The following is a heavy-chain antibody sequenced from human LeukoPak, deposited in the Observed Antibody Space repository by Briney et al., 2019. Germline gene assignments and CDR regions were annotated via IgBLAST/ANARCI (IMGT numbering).Heavy chain of an antibody. Sequence: GGSLRLSCAASGFTFSSYSMNWVRQAPGKGLGWVAFIRYDGSNKYYADSVKGRFTISRDNSKNTLYLQMNSLRAEDTAVYYCAKDPIAAAGHNWFDPWGQGTLVTVSS. CDR1: GFTFSSYS. J-gene: IGHJ5*02. CDR2: IRYDGSNK. D-gene: IGHD6-13*01. CDR3: AKDPIAAAGHNWFDP. V-gene: IGHV3-30*02.